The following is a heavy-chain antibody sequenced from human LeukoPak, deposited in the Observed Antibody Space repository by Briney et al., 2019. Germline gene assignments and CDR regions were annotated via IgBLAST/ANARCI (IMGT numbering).Heavy chain of an antibody. CDR1: GGSIISYY. J-gene: IGHJ4*02. CDR2: ISYSGST. V-gene: IGHV4-59*01. D-gene: IGHD1-26*01. Sequence: SETLSLTCTVSGGSIISYYWSWIRQPPGKGLEWIGYISYSGSTNYNPSLKSRLTISVDTSKNQFSLKLSSVTAADTAVYYCARDDSGSFFDYWGQGTLVTVSS. CDR3: ARDDSGSFFDY.